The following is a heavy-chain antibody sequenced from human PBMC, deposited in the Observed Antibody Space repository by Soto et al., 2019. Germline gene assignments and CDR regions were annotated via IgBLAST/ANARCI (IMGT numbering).Heavy chain of an antibody. CDR2: ISGIDGKT. J-gene: IGHJ1*01. V-gene: IGHV3-23*01. D-gene: IGHD3-10*01. CDR3: ARWSYPDY. Sequence: GSLRVSCAASGFSFGSYALSWVRQAPGKGLEWVSTISGIDGKTFYADSVEGRFSISRDTSQSTLYLQMNSLRADDTAMYYCARWSYPDYWGQGTRVSVSS. CDR1: GFSFGSYA.